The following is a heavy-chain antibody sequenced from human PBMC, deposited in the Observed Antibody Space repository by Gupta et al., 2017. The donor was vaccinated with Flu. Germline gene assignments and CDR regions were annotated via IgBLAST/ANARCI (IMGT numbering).Heavy chain of an antibody. Sequence: VESGGGLVQPGGSLRLSCAASGFTFSSYEMNWVRQAPGKGLEWVSYISSSGSTIYYADSVKGRFTISGDNAKNSLYLQTNSLRAEDTAVYYCARDVGGSWYEYYYYGMDVWGQGTTVTVSS. J-gene: IGHJ6*02. CDR3: ARDVGGSWYEYYYYGMDV. D-gene: IGHD6-13*01. V-gene: IGHV3-48*03. CDR1: GFTFSSYE. CDR2: ISSSGSTI.